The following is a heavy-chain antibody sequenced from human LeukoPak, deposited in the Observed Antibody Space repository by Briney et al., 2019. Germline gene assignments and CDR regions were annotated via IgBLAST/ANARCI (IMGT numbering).Heavy chain of an antibody. Sequence: GGSLRLSCAASGFTSSSYAMSWVRQAPGKGLQWVSAISGSGDNTEYADSVKGRFTISRDNSKNTLYLQMSSLRAEDTAVYYCAKCSTTCYGNWFDPWGQGTLVTVSS. CDR1: GFTSSSYA. D-gene: IGHD2-2*01. J-gene: IGHJ5*02. CDR3: AKCSTTCYGNWFDP. V-gene: IGHV3-23*01. CDR2: ISGSGDNT.